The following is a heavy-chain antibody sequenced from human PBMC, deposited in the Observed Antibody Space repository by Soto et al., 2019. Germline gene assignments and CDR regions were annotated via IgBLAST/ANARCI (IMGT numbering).Heavy chain of an antibody. CDR1: GFTFSNYA. Sequence: SGGSLRLSCAASGFTFSNYAITWVRQAPGKGLEWVSGISGSGHTTYYADSVKGRFTTSRDNSKNTLYLQMNSLRAEDTAVYYCAKVYYDFWSGYSYYLDYWGQGTLVTVSS. CDR2: ISGSGHTT. D-gene: IGHD3-3*01. V-gene: IGHV3-23*01. J-gene: IGHJ4*02. CDR3: AKVYYDFWSGYSYYLDY.